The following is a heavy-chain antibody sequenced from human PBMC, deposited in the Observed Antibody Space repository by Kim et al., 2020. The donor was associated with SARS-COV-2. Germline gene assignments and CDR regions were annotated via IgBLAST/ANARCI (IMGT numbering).Heavy chain of an antibody. CDR2: INHSGST. V-gene: IGHV4-34*01. CDR1: GGSFSGYY. J-gene: IGHJ6*04. Sequence: SETLSLTCAVYGGSFSGYYWSWIRQPPGKGLEWIGEINHSGSTNYNPSLKSRVTISVDTSKNQFSLKLSSVTAADTAVYYCARIPGKIPMVRGVLDVWGKGTTVTVSS. D-gene: IGHD3-10*01. CDR3: ARIPGKIPMVRGVLDV.